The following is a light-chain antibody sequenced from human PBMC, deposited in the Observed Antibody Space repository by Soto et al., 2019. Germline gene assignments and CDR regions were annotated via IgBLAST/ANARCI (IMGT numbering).Light chain of an antibody. CDR3: QQYTQSLWT. V-gene: IGKV3-20*01. Sequence: EIVLTQSPGTLSLSPGERATLSCRASQSVSSNLAWYQQKPGQAPRLLIYGASSRATGIPDRFSGGGSGTDFTLTINGLEPEDFAVYYCQQYTQSLWTFGQGTKVDIK. J-gene: IGKJ1*01. CDR1: QSVSSN. CDR2: GAS.